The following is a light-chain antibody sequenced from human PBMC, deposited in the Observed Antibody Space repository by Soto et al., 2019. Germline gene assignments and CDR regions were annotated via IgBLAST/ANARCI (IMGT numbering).Light chain of an antibody. V-gene: IGKV1-5*03. CDR3: QQSFSTPYT. CDR1: QSISIW. CDR2: KAS. J-gene: IGKJ2*01. Sequence: DIQMTQSPSTLSASVGDRVTITRRASQSISIWLAWYQQKPGKAPKILIYKASSLESGVPSRFSGSGSGTDFTLTISGLQSEDFATYYCQQSFSTPYTFGQGTKVDIK.